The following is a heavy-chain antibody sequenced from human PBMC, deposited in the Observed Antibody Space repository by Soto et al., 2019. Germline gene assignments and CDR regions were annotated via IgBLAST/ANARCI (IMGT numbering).Heavy chain of an antibody. CDR3: ARAVGALVDP. J-gene: IGHJ5*02. V-gene: IGHV6-1*01. Sequence: SPTLSLACAISGDSVSSNSAAWNLIRQSPSRGLEWLGRTYYRSKGYNDYAVSVKSRITINPHTSKNQFSLQLNSLTPAATAVYYCARAVGALVDPWGQGTLVTVSS. D-gene: IGHD2-15*01. CDR2: TYYRSKGYN. CDR1: GDSVSSNSAA.